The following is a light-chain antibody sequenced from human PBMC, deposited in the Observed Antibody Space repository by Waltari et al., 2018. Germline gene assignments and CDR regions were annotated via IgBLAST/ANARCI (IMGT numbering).Light chain of an antibody. CDR1: RSEVGGHNY. CDR2: EVT. V-gene: IGLV2-14*01. CDR3: CSYTSATTLRV. Sequence: QSALTQPASVSGSPGQSITISCTGTRSEVGGHNYVSWFQPYPGKAPTPIIYEVTKRPSVVSDRFSGSKSGNTASLTISGLQAEDEADYHCCSYTSATTLRVFGGGTRLTV. J-gene: IGLJ7*01.